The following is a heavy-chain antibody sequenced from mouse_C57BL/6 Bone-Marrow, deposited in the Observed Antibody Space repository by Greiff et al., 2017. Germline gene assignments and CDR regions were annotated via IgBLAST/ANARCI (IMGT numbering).Heavy chain of an antibody. J-gene: IGHJ3*01. CDR2: IYPGSGNT. D-gene: IGHD1-1*01. Sequence: VQVVQSGPELVKPGASVKISCKASGYSFTSYYIHWVKQRPGQGLEWIGWIYPGSGNTKYNEKFKGKATLTADTSSSTAYMQLSSLTSEDAAVYYCARDYYGSWFAYWGRGTLVTVSA. CDR3: ARDYYGSWFAY. CDR1: GYSFTSYY. V-gene: IGHV1-66*01.